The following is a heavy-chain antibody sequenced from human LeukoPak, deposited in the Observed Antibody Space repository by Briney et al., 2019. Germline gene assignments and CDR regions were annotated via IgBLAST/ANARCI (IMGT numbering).Heavy chain of an antibody. CDR1: GFIMSTHG. CDR2: MWDDGSRE. J-gene: IGHJ4*02. V-gene: IGHV3-33*01. Sequence: GGSLRLSCAASGFIMSTHGMHWVRHAPGKGLEWVAGMWDDGSREDYADSVKGRFTISRDMSKNTLNLQMNSLRVEDTAMFYCARDLSFGSLDFRGQGTLVTVSS. CDR3: ARDLSFGSLDF. D-gene: IGHD1-26*01.